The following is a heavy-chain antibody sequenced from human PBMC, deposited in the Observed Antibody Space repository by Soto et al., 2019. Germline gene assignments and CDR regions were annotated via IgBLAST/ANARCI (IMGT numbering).Heavy chain of an antibody. V-gene: IGHV3-23*01. CDR1: GFTFSTYG. D-gene: IGHD3-16*01. Sequence: DVQLLESGGGSVQRGGSLRLSCAASGFTFSTYGMTWVRQAPGKGLEWVSYGGSGGSTYYADSVKGRFTISRDNSKNTLYLQMNRLRAEDTAVYYCVKFRGRAYHYYYMDVWGNGTTVTVSS. CDR2: YGGSGGST. J-gene: IGHJ6*03. CDR3: VKFRGRAYHYYYMDV.